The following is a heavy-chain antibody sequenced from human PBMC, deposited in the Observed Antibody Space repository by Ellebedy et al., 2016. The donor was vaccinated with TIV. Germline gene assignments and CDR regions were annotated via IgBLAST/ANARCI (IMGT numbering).Heavy chain of an antibody. D-gene: IGHD3-16*01. CDR3: ARAPDFGGSGFDY. J-gene: IGHJ4*02. V-gene: IGHV3-48*04. CDR1: GFTFSSHS. CDR2: ISGSGSAI. Sequence: GGSLRLXXAASGFTFSSHSMTWVRQAPGKGLEWVSYISGSGSAIYYADSVQGRFTISRDNAKNSLYLLMDSLRAEDTAVYYCARAPDFGGSGFDYWGQGTLVTVSP.